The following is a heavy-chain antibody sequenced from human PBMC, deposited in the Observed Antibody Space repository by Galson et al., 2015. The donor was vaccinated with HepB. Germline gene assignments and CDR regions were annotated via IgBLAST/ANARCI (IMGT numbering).Heavy chain of an antibody. CDR3: ARDRYCSSTSCYSAFGFDP. CDR2: INHSGST. J-gene: IGHJ5*02. D-gene: IGHD2-2*01. Sequence: SETLSLTCAVYGGSFSGYYWSWIRQPPGKGLEWIGEINHSGSTNYNPSLKSRVTISVDTSKNQFSLKLSSVTAADTAVYYCARDRYCSSTSCYSAFGFDPWGQGTLVTVSS. CDR1: GGSFSGYY. V-gene: IGHV4-34*01.